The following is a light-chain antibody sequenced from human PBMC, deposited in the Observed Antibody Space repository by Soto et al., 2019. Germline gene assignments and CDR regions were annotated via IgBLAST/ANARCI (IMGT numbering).Light chain of an antibody. Sequence: EIVLTQSPGTLSLSPGERVTLSCRASQSVSSNFLAWYQQKHGQAPRVXIYGASSRATGIPDRFSGSGSGTEFTLTISRLEPEDFEVYYCQQYGSSPWTFGQGTKVDI. CDR1: QSVSSNF. CDR3: QQYGSSPWT. CDR2: GAS. V-gene: IGKV3-20*01. J-gene: IGKJ1*01.